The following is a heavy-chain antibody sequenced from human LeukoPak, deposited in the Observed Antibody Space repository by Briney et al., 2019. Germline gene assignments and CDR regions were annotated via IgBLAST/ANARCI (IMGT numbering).Heavy chain of an antibody. CDR2: ISWNSGSI. J-gene: IGHJ4*02. V-gene: IGHV3-9*01. CDR1: GFTFDDYA. Sequence: GRSLRLSCAASGFTFDDYAMHWVRQAPGKGLEWVSGISWNSGSIGHADSVKGRFTIPRDNAKNSLYLQMNSLRAEDTALYYCAKEKGIAVAISRFDYWGQGTLVTVSS. D-gene: IGHD6-19*01. CDR3: AKEKGIAVAISRFDY.